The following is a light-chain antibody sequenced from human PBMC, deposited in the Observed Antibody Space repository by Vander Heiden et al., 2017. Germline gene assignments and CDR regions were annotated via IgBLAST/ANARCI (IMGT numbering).Light chain of an antibody. Sequence: NVLTQSPGTLSLSPGQRATISCRASQSLSRNFLAWYQQKPGQSPRLLIYGASNRAAGTPDRFSGSGSGTAFTLTISRLEPEDVAVYFCQQYDKLPLTFGGGTKVDLK. CDR1: QSLSRNF. V-gene: IGKV3-20*01. CDR3: QQYDKLPLT. CDR2: GAS. J-gene: IGKJ4*01.